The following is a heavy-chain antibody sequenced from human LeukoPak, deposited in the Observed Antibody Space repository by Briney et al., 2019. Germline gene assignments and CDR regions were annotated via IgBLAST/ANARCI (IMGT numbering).Heavy chain of an antibody. V-gene: IGHV4-4*07. CDR1: GGSISSYY. Sequence: SETLSLTCTVSGGSISSYYWSWFRQPAGKGLEWIGRIYTSGSTNYNPSLKSRVTMSVDTSKNQFSLNLTSVTAADTAVYYCANYKTASGLFDYWGQGTLVTVSS. J-gene: IGHJ4*02. CDR3: ANYKTASGLFDY. CDR2: IYTSGST. D-gene: IGHD3-9*01.